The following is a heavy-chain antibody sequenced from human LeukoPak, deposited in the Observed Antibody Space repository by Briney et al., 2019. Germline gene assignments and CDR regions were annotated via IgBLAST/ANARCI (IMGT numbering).Heavy chain of an antibody. Sequence: GGSLRLSCAASGFTFSSYWMTWVRQAPGKGLEWVANIKQDGSEKYYVDSVKGRFTISRDSAKNSLYLQMNSLRAEDTAVYYCARIGSSYYYFDYWGQGTLVTVSS. D-gene: IGHD6-13*01. J-gene: IGHJ4*02. V-gene: IGHV3-7*01. CDR3: ARIGSSYYYFDY. CDR2: IKQDGSEK. CDR1: GFTFSSYW.